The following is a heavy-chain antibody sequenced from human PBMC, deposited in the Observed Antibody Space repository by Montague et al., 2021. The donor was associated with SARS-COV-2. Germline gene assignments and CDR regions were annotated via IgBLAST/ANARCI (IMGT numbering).Heavy chain of an antibody. J-gene: IGHJ4*02. CDR2: IYNSGST. V-gene: IGHV4-4*07. CDR3: VRDQGRSNWNYPDY. D-gene: IGHD1-20*01. Sequence: SETLSLTCTVSGGSISGYYWSWFRQSAGKGLEWIGRIYNSGSTSXXPSLKSRVTMSVDTSKNQFSLKLSSVTAADTAVYYCVRDQGRSNWNYPDYWGQETLVTVSS. CDR1: GGSISGYY.